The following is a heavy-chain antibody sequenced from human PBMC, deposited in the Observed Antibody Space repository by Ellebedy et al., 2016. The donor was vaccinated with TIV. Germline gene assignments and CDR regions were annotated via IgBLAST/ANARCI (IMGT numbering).Heavy chain of an antibody. CDR2: TDYRGRS. J-gene: IGHJ4*02. V-gene: IGHV4-31*03. CDR1: GGSISSDGFF. Sequence: MPSETLSLTCTVSGGSISSDGFFWAWIRQHPGKGLEWIGFTDYRGRSHYNPSLKSRLIISVDTSKNQFSLKVTSVTAADTAVYYCARQKRSDRVTLMSFDTWGRGTLVTVSS. D-gene: IGHD3-16*01. CDR3: ARQKRSDRVTLMSFDT.